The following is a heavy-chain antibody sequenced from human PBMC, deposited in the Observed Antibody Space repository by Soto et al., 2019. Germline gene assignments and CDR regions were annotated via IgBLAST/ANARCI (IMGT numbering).Heavy chain of an antibody. V-gene: IGHV3-23*01. CDR1: SSA. J-gene: IGHJ6*02. Sequence: SSAVGGLRPKPGKGLEWVSAISGSGGSTYYADSVKGRFTISRDNSKNTLYLQMNSLRAEDTAVYYCAKRPILLADYYYHGMDVWGQGTTVNVYS. CDR2: ISGSGGST. CDR3: AKRPILLADYYYHGMDV. D-gene: IGHD2-15*01.